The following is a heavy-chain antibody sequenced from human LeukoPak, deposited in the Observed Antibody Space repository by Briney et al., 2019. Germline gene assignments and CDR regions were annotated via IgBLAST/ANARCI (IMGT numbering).Heavy chain of an antibody. V-gene: IGHV4-4*02. CDR1: GGSISSSNW. D-gene: IGHD6-13*01. CDR2: IYHSGST. Sequence: PSGTLSLTCAVSGGSISSSNWWSWVRQPPGKGLEWIGEIYHSGSTNYNPSLKSRDTISVDKSKNQFSLKLSSVTAADTAVYYCARGVAAAGTDWFDPWGQGTLVTVSS. J-gene: IGHJ5*02. CDR3: ARGVAAAGTDWFDP.